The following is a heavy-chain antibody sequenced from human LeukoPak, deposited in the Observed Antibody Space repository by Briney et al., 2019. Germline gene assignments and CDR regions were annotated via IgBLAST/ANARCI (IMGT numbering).Heavy chain of an antibody. CDR3: ARTQKYYPIAARPHGYYYYYYMDV. CDR1: GFTFSNYD. Sequence: GGSLRLSCAASGFTFSNYDMNWVRQAPGKGLEWVSGISDRGGRTYYADSVKGRFTLSRDNSKNSLYLQMNSLRAEDTAVYYCARTQKYYPIAARPHGYYYYYYMDVWGKGTTVTVSS. CDR2: ISDRGGRT. D-gene: IGHD6-6*01. V-gene: IGHV3-23*01. J-gene: IGHJ6*03.